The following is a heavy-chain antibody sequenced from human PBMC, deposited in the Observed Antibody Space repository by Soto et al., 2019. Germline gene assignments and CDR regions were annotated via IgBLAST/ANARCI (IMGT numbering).Heavy chain of an antibody. CDR1: GGSISSGGYY. J-gene: IGHJ4*02. CDR3: ARFSFITMIVGNFDY. D-gene: IGHD3-22*01. V-gene: IGHV4-31*03. Sequence: QVQLQESGPGLVKPSQTLSLTCTVSGGSISSGGYYWSWIRQHPGKGLEWVGYIYYSGSTYYNPSLKSRVTISVDTSKNQFSLKLSSVTAADTAVYYCARFSFITMIVGNFDYWGQGTLVTVSS. CDR2: IYYSGST.